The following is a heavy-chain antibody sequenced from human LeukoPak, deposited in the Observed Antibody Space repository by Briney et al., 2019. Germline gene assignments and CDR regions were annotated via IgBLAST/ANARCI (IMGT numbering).Heavy chain of an antibody. J-gene: IGHJ4*02. D-gene: IGHD6-13*01. V-gene: IGHV4-34*01. CDR1: GGSFSGYY. CDR3: ARVLPIAAAYFDY. Sequence: PSETLSLTCAVYGGSFSGYYWSWIRQPPGKGLEWIGEINHSGSTNYNPSLKSQVTISVDTSKNQFSLKLSSVTAADTAVYYCARVLPIAAAYFDYWGQGTLVTVSS. CDR2: INHSGST.